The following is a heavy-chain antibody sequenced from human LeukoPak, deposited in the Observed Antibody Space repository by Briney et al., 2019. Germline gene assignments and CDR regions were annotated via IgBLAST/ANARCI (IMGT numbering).Heavy chain of an antibody. CDR2: ISGGGGST. D-gene: IGHD3-22*01. CDR3: AKVPAMIVVVHFSTFDY. J-gene: IGHJ4*02. CDR1: GFTFSSYA. Sequence: GGSLRLSCAASGFTFSSYAMSWVRQAPGKGLEWVSAISGGGGSTYYADSVKGRFTISRDNSKNTLYLQMNSLRAEDTAVYYCAKVPAMIVVVHFSTFDYWGQGTLVTVSS. V-gene: IGHV3-23*01.